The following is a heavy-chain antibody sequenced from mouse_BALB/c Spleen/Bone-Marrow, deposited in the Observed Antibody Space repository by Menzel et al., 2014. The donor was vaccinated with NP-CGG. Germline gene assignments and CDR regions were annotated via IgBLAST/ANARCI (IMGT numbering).Heavy chain of an antibody. CDR1: GYTFTSYW. CDR3: TREGYYGSSYVDY. V-gene: IGHV1-69*02. Sequence: VQRVESGAELVRPGASVKLSCKASGYTFTSYWTNWVKQRPGQGLEWIGNIYPSDSYTNYNQKFKDKATLTVDKSSSTAYMQLSSPTSEDSAVYYCTREGYYGSSYVDYWGQGTTLTVSS. J-gene: IGHJ2*01. D-gene: IGHD1-1*01. CDR2: IYPSDSYT.